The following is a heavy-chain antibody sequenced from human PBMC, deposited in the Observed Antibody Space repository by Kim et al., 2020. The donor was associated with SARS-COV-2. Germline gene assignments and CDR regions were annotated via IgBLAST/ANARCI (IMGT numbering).Heavy chain of an antibody. V-gene: IGHV3-15*01. CDR3: TTADRSILDY. J-gene: IGHJ4*02. CDR1: GFTFSNGW. CDR2: IKSNTAGGTT. D-gene: IGHD2-15*01. Sequence: GGSLRLSCAATGFTFSNGWMSWVRQAPGRGLEWVGRIKSNTAGGTTDFAAPVKGRFTISRDDSKNTLYPLMNSLKTEDTAVYYCTTADRSILDYWGQGTLVTVSS.